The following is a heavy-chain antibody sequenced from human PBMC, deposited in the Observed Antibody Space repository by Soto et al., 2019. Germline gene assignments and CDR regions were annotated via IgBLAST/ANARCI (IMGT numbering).Heavy chain of an antibody. J-gene: IGHJ3*02. D-gene: IGHD3-9*01. CDR3: ARGYYDILTGPLGRAGDAFDN. Sequence: PSETLSLTCTVSGGSISSSNLYWGWFRQPPGKGLEWIGSIRYSGGTSYNPSLKSRISISIDTSKNQFSLKLSSVTAADTAVYYCARGYYDILTGPLGRAGDAFDNWGQGTIVTVSS. CDR2: IRYSGGT. V-gene: IGHV4-39*07. CDR1: GGSISSSNLY.